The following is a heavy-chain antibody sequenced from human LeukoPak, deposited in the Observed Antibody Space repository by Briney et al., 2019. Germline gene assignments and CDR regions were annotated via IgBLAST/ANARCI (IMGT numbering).Heavy chain of an antibody. V-gene: IGHV3-74*01. J-gene: IGHJ4*02. D-gene: IGHD5-12*01. CDR3: ARGKYGGYFIDY. CDR1: GFTFSNAW. CDR2: IKPDGSDT. Sequence: PGGSLRLSCAASGFTFSNAWIHWVRQAPGKGLVWVSRIKPDGSDTNYADSVKGRFTISRDNAKNTVYLQMNSLRAEDTAVYYCARGKYGGYFIDYWGQGTLVTVSS.